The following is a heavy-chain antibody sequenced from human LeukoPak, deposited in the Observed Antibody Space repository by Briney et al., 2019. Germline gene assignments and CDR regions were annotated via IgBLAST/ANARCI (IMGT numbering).Heavy chain of an antibody. Sequence: PGGSLRLSCAASGFTFSSYSMNWVRQAPGKGLEWVSSISSSRSYIYYADSVKGRFTISRDNAKNSLYLQMNSLRAEDTAVYYCARSSYSSSWYTQSFLSDYYMDVWGKGTTVTVSS. CDR1: GFTFSSYS. J-gene: IGHJ6*03. CDR3: ARSSYSSSWYTQSFLSDYYMDV. V-gene: IGHV3-21*01. D-gene: IGHD6-13*01. CDR2: ISSSRSYI.